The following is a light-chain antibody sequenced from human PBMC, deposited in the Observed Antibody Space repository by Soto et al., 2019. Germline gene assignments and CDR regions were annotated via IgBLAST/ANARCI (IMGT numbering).Light chain of an antibody. CDR3: QQYDNLSIT. V-gene: IGKV1-33*01. CDR2: DAS. J-gene: IGKJ5*01. CDR1: QDISNY. Sequence: DIQMTQSPSSLSASVGDRVTMTCQASQDISNYLNWYQQKPGKAPKLLIYDASNLETGAPSRFSGSGSGTDFTFTISSLQHEDIGIYFCQQYDNLSITFGQGTRLEIK.